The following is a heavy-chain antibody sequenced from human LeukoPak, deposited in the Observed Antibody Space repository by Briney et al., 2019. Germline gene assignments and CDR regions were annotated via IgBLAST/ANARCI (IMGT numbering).Heavy chain of an antibody. CDR1: GFTFSSHY. Sequence: PGGSLRLSCAASGFTFSSHYMSWVRQAPGKGLEWVSVIYNGCSTYYADSVKGRFTISRDNSKNTLYLKKNSLRAEDTAVYYCATGPGSYLNYGMDVWGQGTTVTVSS. CDR3: ATGPGSYLNYGMDV. J-gene: IGHJ6*02. CDR2: IYNGCST. D-gene: IGHD1-26*01. V-gene: IGHV3-53*01.